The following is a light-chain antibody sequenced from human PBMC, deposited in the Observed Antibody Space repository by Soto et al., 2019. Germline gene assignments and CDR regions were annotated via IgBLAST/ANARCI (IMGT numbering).Light chain of an antibody. CDR1: QSVSSN. CDR3: QQYNNWPPVT. Sequence: ETVMTQSPATLSVSPGERATLSCRASQSVSSNVAWYQQTPGQAPRLLIYRASTRATGIPDRFSGSGSGTEFTLTISSLQSEDFAVYYCQQYNNWPPVTFGQGTRLDIK. V-gene: IGKV3-15*01. CDR2: RAS. J-gene: IGKJ5*01.